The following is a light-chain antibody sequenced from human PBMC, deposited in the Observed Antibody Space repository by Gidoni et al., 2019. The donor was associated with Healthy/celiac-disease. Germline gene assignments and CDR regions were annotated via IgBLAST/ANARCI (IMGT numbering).Light chain of an antibody. CDR1: QSVSSY. Sequence: VLPPSPSPLSLSPGERATLSCRASQSVSSYLAWYQQKPGPAPRLLIYDASNRATGIPARFSGSGSGTDFTLTISSLEPEDFAVYYCQQRSNWWTFGQGTKVEIK. CDR2: DAS. V-gene: IGKV3-11*01. CDR3: QQRSNWWT. J-gene: IGKJ1*01.